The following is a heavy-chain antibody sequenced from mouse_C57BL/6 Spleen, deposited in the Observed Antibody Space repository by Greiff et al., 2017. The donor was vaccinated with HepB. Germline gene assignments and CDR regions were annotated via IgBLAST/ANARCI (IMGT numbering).Heavy chain of an antibody. CDR1: GYTFTDYE. J-gene: IGHJ2*01. D-gene: IGHD4-1*01. CDR2: IDPETGGT. V-gene: IGHV1-15*01. Sequence: QVQLKESGAELVRPGASVTLSCKASGYTFTDYEMHWVKQTPVHGLEWIGAIDPETGGTAYNQKFKGKAILTADKSSSTAYMELRSLTSEDSAVYYCTRPGLDYWGQGTTLTVSS. CDR3: TRPGLDY.